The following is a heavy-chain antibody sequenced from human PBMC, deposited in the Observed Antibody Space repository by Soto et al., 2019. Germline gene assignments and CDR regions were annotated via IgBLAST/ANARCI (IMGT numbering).Heavy chain of an antibody. V-gene: IGHV4-34*01. CDR1: GGSFSGYY. CDR2: INHSGST. J-gene: IGHJ4*02. CDR3: ARFQYYFAY. Sequence: SETLSLTCAVYGGSFSGYYWSWIRQPPGKGLEWIGEINHSGSTNYNPSLKSRVTISVDTSKNQFSLKLSSVTAADTAVYYCARFQYYFAYWGQGTLVTVSS.